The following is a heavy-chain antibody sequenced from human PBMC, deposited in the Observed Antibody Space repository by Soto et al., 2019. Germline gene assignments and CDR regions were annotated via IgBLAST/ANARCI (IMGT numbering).Heavy chain of an antibody. J-gene: IGHJ4*02. D-gene: IGHD6-19*01. CDR2: INAGNGNA. V-gene: IGHV1-3*05. Sequence: QVQLVQSGAEEKKPGASVKVSCKASGYTFTGYAMHWVRQAPGQRLAWMGWINAGNGNAKYSQKFQGRVTITRDTSASTAYMALSSQRSEDTAVYYCARAVAVPADCDYWGQGTLVTVSS. CDR1: GYTFTGYA. CDR3: ARAVAVPADCDY.